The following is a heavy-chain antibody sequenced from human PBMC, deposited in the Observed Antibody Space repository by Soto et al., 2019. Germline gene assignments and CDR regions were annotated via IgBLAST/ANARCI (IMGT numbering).Heavy chain of an antibody. Sequence: VKVSCKASGGTFSSYAISWVRQAPGQGLEWMGGIIPIFGTANYAQKFQGRVTITADESTSTAYMELSSLRSEDTAVYYCAREFTDFWTGYYYNWGQGTRVTVSS. V-gene: IGHV1-69*13. J-gene: IGHJ4*02. D-gene: IGHD3-3*01. CDR3: AREFTDFWTGYYYN. CDR2: IIPIFGTA. CDR1: GGTFSSYA.